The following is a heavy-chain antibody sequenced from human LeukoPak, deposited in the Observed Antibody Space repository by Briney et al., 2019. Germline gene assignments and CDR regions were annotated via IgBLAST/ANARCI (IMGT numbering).Heavy chain of an antibody. Sequence: GGSLRLSCAASGFTFSSYVMNWVRQAPGKGLEWVSYISSSGSTIYYADSVKGRFTISRDNAKNSLYLQMNSLRAEDTAVYYCARERYSSGWYNYWGQGTLVTVSS. D-gene: IGHD6-19*01. J-gene: IGHJ4*02. CDR3: ARERYSSGWYNY. CDR2: ISSSGSTI. CDR1: GFTFSSYV. V-gene: IGHV3-48*03.